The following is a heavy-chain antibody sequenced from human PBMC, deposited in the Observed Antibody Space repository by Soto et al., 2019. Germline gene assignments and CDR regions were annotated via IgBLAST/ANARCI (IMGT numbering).Heavy chain of an antibody. CDR3: ARERWDYGDYGFDY. V-gene: IGHV4-61*01. Sequence: QVQLQESGPGLVKPSETLSLPCTVSGGSVSSGSYFWSWIRQPPGKGLEWIGYIYYSGSTKYNPSLKRRVTISVDTSKNQFSLNLSSVTAADTAVYYCARERWDYGDYGFDYWGPGTLVTVSS. J-gene: IGHJ4*02. CDR1: GGSVSSGSYF. D-gene: IGHD4-17*01. CDR2: IYYSGST.